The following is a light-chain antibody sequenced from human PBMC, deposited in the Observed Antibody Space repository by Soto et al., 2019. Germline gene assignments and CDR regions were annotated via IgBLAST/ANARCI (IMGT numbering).Light chain of an antibody. Sequence: DIQLTQSPSSRAASVGDTVTMTCRASETIITFLYWYQHKPGKAPTRLISAASRLQSGVPPRFSGSGAGTDFTLTINSLRPEDFASYYCQQSYSSSPITFGPGTRLEIK. CDR2: AAS. CDR1: ETIITF. J-gene: IGKJ5*01. CDR3: QQSYSSSPIT. V-gene: IGKV1-39*01.